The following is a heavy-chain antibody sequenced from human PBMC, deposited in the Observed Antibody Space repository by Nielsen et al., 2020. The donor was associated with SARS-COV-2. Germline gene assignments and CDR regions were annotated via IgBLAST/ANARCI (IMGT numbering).Heavy chain of an antibody. CDR1: GFTFSSYG. Sequence: GGSLRLSCAASGFTFSSYGMHWVRQAPGKGLEWVAVISYDGSNKYYADSVKGRFTISRDNSKNTLYLQMNSLRAEDTAVYYCAKDFRTGGFDPWGQGTLVTVSS. J-gene: IGHJ5*02. CDR2: ISYDGSNK. V-gene: IGHV3-30*18. D-gene: IGHD1-14*01. CDR3: AKDFRTGGFDP.